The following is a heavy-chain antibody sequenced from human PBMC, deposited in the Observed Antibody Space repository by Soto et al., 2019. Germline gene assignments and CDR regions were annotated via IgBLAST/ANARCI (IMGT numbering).Heavy chain of an antibody. J-gene: IGHJ4*02. D-gene: IGHD3-10*01. V-gene: IGHV4-59*08. CDR3: ARHNYGSGSTYFDY. CDR1: GGSISTFL. Sequence: SETLSLTCTVTGGSISTFLWNWIRQPPGKGLEWIGSIYYSGSTNYNPSLKSRVTISVDTSKNQFSLKLNSMTAADTAVYYCARHNYGSGSTYFDYWGQGTLVT. CDR2: IYYSGST.